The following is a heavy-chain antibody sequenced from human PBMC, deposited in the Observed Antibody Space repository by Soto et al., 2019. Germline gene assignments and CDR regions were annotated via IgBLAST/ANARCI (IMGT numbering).Heavy chain of an antibody. Sequence: QVQLVQSGAEVKKPGSSVKVSCKASGGTFSSYAISWVRQAPGQGLEWMGGIIPIFGTANYAQNFQGRVTITADESTSRVYMELSRLRSEDTAVYYCAIYGGVVVYYYSSGRIFDYWGQGTLVTVSS. D-gene: IGHD3-22*01. J-gene: IGHJ4*02. CDR2: IIPIFGTA. V-gene: IGHV1-69*01. CDR1: GGTFSSYA. CDR3: AIYGGVVVYYYSSGRIFDY.